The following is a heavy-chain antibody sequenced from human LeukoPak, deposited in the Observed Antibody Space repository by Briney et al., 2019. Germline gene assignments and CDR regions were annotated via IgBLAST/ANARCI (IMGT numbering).Heavy chain of an antibody. D-gene: IGHD2-21*02. J-gene: IGHJ6*03. Sequence: SETLSLTCTVSGGSISRYYWSWIRQPPGKGLEWIGYIYYSGSTNYNPSLKSRVTISVDTSKNQFSLKLSSVTAADTAVYYCARGRVTANPYYYMDVWGKGTTVTVSS. CDR3: ARGRVTANPYYYMDV. CDR1: GGSISRYY. CDR2: IYYSGST. V-gene: IGHV4-59*01.